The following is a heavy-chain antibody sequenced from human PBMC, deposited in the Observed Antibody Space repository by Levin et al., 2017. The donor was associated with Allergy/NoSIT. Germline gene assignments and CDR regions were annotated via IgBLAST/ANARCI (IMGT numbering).Heavy chain of an antibody. Sequence: GESLKISCAASGFTVSSNYMSWVRQAPGKGLEWVSVIYSGGSTYYADSVKGRFTISRDNSKNTLYLQMNSLRAEDTAVYYCARVRGYGYDYWGQGTLVTVSS. CDR1: GFTVSSNY. D-gene: IGHD5-18*01. V-gene: IGHV3-66*02. J-gene: IGHJ4*02. CDR3: ARVRGYGYDY. CDR2: IYSGGST.